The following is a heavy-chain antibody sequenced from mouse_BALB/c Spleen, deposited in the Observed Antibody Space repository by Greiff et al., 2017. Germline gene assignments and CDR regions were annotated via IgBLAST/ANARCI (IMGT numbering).Heavy chain of an antibody. CDR1: GYTFTSYY. Sequence: QVQLQQSGAELVKPGASVKLSCKASGYTFTSYYMYWVKQRPGQGLEWIGEINPSNGGTNFNEKFKSKATLTVDKSSSTAYMQLSSLTSEDSAVYYCARIDYYGPWFAYWGQGTLVTVSA. D-gene: IGHD1-2*01. CDR3: ARIDYYGPWFAY. J-gene: IGHJ3*01. V-gene: IGHV1S81*02. CDR2: INPSNGGT.